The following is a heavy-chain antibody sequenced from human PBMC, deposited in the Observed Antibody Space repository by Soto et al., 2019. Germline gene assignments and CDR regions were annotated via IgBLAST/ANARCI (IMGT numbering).Heavy chain of an antibody. CDR1: GSTFTSYD. V-gene: IGHV1-8*01. Sequence: GASVKVSCKASGSTFTSYDINWVRQATGQGLEWMGWMNPNSGNTGYAQKFQGRVTMTRNTSISTAYMELSSLRSEDTAVYYCARGLGAYDFWSGYRRYYYYGMDVWGQGTTFTVSS. D-gene: IGHD3-3*01. CDR2: MNPNSGNT. J-gene: IGHJ6*02. CDR3: ARGLGAYDFWSGYRRYYYYGMDV.